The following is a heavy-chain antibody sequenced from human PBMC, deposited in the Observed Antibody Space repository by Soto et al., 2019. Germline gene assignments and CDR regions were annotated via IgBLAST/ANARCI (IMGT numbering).Heavy chain of an antibody. CDR3: ARCHTRAFDY. D-gene: IGHD2-2*01. CDR2: IYSGGST. V-gene: IGHV3-53*02. J-gene: IGHJ4*02. CDR1: GISVSSNT. Sequence: EVQLVETGGGLSQPGGSLRLSCEASGISVSSNTMSWVRQAPGKGLECVSVIYSGGSTYYGDSVKGRFTISRDNSKNTLYLQMNSLSAEDTAVYYCARCHTRAFDYWAQGTLVSVSS.